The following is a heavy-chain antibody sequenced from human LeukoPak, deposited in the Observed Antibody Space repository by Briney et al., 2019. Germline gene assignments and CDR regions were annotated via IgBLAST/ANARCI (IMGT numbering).Heavy chain of an antibody. V-gene: IGHV3-23*01. D-gene: IGHD1-7*01. J-gene: IGHJ4*02. CDR3: AKSPAGYNWNYDY. Sequence: GGSLRLSCAASGFTFGGYAVSWVRQAPGKGLEWVSTISGGGGSTYYADSVKGRFTISRDNSKNTLYLQMNSLRAEDTAVYYCAKSPAGYNWNYDYWGQATLVTVSS. CDR2: ISGGGGST. CDR1: GFTFGGYA.